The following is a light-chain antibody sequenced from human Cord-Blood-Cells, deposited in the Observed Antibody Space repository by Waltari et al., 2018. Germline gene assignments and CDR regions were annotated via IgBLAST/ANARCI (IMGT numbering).Light chain of an antibody. CDR3: QQANSFST. J-gene: IGKJ1*01. CDR2: AAS. V-gene: IGKV1D-12*01. CDR1: QGISSW. Sequence: DIQMTQSPSSVSASVGDRVTITCRASQGISSWLDWYQQKQGKAPKLLIYAASSLQSGVPSRVSGSGSGTDFTLTISSLQPEDFATYYCQQANSFSTFGQGTKVEIK.